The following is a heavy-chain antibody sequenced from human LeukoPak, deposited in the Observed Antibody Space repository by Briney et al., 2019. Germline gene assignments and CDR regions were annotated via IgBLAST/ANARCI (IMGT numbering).Heavy chain of an antibody. D-gene: IGHD3-10*01. CDR3: ARPYYYGSGSYYAFFNY. CDR2: INHSGSS. Sequence: SATLSLTWAVYGGSFSGYYWSSIRQPPGKGLEWIGEINHSGSSNYNPSLKSRVTISVDTSKNQFSLKLSSVTAADTAVYYCARPYYYGSGSYYAFFNYWGQGTLVTVS. CDR1: GGSFSGYY. J-gene: IGHJ4*02. V-gene: IGHV4-34*01.